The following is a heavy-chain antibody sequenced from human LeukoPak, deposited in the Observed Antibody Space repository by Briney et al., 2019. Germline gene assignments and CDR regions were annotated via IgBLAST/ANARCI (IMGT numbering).Heavy chain of an antibody. CDR3: ARDCSGGSCYDY. D-gene: IGHD2-15*01. CDR2: ISCYNGDT. J-gene: IGHJ4*02. Sequence: ASVKVSCKASGHIFNKYGVSWVRQAPGQGLEWLAWISCYNGDTNYAQKFQGRVTVTTDTSTSTAYMELSSLRSEDTAVYYCARDCSGGSCYDYWGQGTLVTVSS. V-gene: IGHV1-18*01. CDR1: GHIFNKYG.